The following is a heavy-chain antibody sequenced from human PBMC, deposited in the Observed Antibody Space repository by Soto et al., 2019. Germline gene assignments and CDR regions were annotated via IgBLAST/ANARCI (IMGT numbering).Heavy chain of an antibody. V-gene: IGHV4-34*01. D-gene: IGHD6-19*01. Sequence: ETLPLSGGVYNASFSDYFWNWIRQPPGKGLEWIGEIKESGFATYNPSLKRRVTMSVDTANNQFSLKVTSVTAADTAVYYCARGKSSGPIYYFDTWGQGTLVTVSS. CDR2: IKESGFA. CDR1: NASFSDYF. CDR3: ARGKSSGPIYYFDT. J-gene: IGHJ4*02.